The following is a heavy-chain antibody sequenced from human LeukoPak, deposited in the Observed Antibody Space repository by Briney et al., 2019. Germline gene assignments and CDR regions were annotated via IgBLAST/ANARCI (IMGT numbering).Heavy chain of an antibody. J-gene: IGHJ4*02. CDR1: GFTFDDYA. V-gene: IGHV3-9*01. CDR3: AKATYYDFWSGYPPPFYFDY. Sequence: SLRLSCAASGFTFDDYAMHWVRQAPGKGLEWVSGISWNSGSIGYADSVKGRFTISRDNAKNSLYLQMNSLRAEDTALYYCAKATYYDFWSGYPPPFYFDYWGQGTLVTVSS. CDR2: ISWNSGSI. D-gene: IGHD3-3*01.